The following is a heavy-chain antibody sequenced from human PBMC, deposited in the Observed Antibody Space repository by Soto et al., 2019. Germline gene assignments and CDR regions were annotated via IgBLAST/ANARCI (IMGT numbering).Heavy chain of an antibody. CDR1: GFTFNDYY. D-gene: IGHD3-9*01. Sequence: GGSLRLSCAGSGFTFNDYYMSWIRQAPGKGLEWLSYISGTSSYINYADSVRGRFIISRDNAKNSLYLQMDSLKAEDTAVYYCARTERAPSNYFDIWTGYYYFDCWGQGSLVTVSS. CDR3: ARTERAPSNYFDIWTGYYYFDC. V-gene: IGHV3-11*03. J-gene: IGHJ4*02. CDR2: ISGTSSYI.